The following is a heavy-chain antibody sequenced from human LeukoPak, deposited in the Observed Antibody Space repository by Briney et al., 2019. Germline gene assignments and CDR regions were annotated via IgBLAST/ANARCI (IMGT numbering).Heavy chain of an antibody. CDR1: GYTFTSYY. CDR3: ARFGGGATKDDRLDY. D-gene: IGHD3-16*01. V-gene: IGHV1-46*01. J-gene: IGHJ4*02. CDR2: INPSGGST. Sequence: ASVKVSCKASGYTFTSYYMHWVRQAPGQGLEWMGIINPSGGSTSYAQKFQGRVTMTRDMSTSTVYMELNSLRSEDTAVYYCARFGGGATKDDRLDYWGQGTLVTVSS.